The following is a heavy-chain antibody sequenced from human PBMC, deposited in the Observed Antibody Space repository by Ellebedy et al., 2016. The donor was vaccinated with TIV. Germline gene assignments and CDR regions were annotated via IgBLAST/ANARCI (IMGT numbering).Heavy chain of an antibody. CDR2: INPSGGST. CDR1: GYSFTSYY. V-gene: IGHV1-46*01. CDR3: ARGGPMIVGEVIVYNWFDP. J-gene: IGHJ5*02. Sequence: ASVKVSCKASGYSFTSYYLHWVLQPPGQGLEWMGIINPSGGSTSYAQKVQGRVTMTRDTSTSTVYMELSSLRSEDRAVYYCARGGPMIVGEVIVYNWFDPWGQGTLVTVSS. D-gene: IGHD3-3*01.